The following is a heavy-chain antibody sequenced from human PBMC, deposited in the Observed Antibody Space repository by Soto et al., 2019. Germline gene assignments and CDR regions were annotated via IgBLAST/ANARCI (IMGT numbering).Heavy chain of an antibody. V-gene: IGHV3-53*01. D-gene: IGHD3-10*02. CDR1: GFTVSSNY. Sequence: GGSLRLSCAASGFTVSSNYMSWVRQAPGKGLEWVSVIYSGGSTYYADSVKGRFTISRDNSKNTLYPQMNSLRAEDTAVYYCARDLFGEGAFDYWGQRTLVTVSS. CDR2: IYSGGST. J-gene: IGHJ4*02. CDR3: ARDLFGEGAFDY.